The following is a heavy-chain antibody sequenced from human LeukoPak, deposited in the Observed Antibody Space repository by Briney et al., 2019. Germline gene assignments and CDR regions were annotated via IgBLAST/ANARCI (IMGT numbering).Heavy chain of an antibody. V-gene: IGHV3-23*01. D-gene: IGHD3-9*01. CDR3: AREGYDILTGNLGYDY. J-gene: IGHJ4*02. Sequence: GGSLRLSCAASGFTFSSYGMSWVRQAPGKGLEWVSAISGSGGSTYYADSVKGRFTISRDNAKNSLYLQMNSLRAEDTAVYYCAREGYDILTGNLGYDYWGQGTLVTVSS. CDR2: ISGSGGST. CDR1: GFTFSSYG.